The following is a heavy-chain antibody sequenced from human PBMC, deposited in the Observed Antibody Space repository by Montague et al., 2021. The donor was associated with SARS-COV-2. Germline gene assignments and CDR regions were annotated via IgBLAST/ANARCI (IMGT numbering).Heavy chain of an antibody. CDR1: GGSINSCY. D-gene: IGHD3-10*01. CDR2: IYYSGST. V-gene: IGHV4-59*01. CDR3: AGEVRGYWFDA. Sequence: SETLSLTCTVSGGSINSCYWSWIQQPPGRGLEWIGYIYYSGSTNYNPSLETRVTLSVDPSKNQFSLKLSSVTAADTAVYYCAGEVRGYWFDAWGQGTLVIVSS. J-gene: IGHJ5*02.